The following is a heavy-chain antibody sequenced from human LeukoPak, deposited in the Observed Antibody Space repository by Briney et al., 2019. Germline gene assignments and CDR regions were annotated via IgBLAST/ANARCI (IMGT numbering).Heavy chain of an antibody. CDR1: GGSISNYY. CDR3: VRSGQGWFDP. Sequence: PSETLSLTCTVSGGSISNYYWTWIRQPADKGLEYIGRIFASGSTKYNPSLKSRVTMSVDTSKNQFSLKLSSVTAADTAVYYCVRSGQGWFDPWGQGTLVTVSS. J-gene: IGHJ5*02. CDR2: IFASGST. V-gene: IGHV4-4*07.